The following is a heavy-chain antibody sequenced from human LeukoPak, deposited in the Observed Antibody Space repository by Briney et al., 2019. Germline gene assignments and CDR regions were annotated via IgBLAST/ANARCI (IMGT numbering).Heavy chain of an antibody. V-gene: IGHV3-23*01. CDR2: ITDSGGST. CDR3: AKGAFWFPTEDPFDY. D-gene: IGHD3-9*01. J-gene: IGHJ4*02. CDR1: GFTVSSNY. Sequence: PGGSLRLSCAASGFTVSSNYMSWVRQAPGKGLEWVSSITDSGGSTYYADSVKGRFTISRDNSKNTLYLQMNNLRAEDTALYSCAKGAFWFPTEDPFDYWGQGTLVTVSS.